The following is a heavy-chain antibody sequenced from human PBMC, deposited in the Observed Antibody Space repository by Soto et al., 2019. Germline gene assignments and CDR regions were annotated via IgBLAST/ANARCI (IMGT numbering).Heavy chain of an antibody. Sequence: SETLSLTCAVSGGSISSSNWWSLVRQPPGKGLEWIGEIYHSGSTNYNPSLKSRVTISVDKSKNQFSLQLSSVTAADTAVYYCARRSEEGEFFDYWGQGTLVTVSS. CDR1: GGSISSSNW. D-gene: IGHD3-16*01. CDR2: IYHSGST. J-gene: IGHJ4*02. V-gene: IGHV4-4*02. CDR3: ARRSEEGEFFDY.